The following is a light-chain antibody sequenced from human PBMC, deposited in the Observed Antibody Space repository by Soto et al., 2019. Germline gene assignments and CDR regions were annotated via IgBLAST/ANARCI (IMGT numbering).Light chain of an antibody. V-gene: IGLV1-44*01. Sequence: QSVLTQPPSASGTPGQRVAISCSGRSSNIGSNTVNWYQQLPGTAPKLLIYSNNQRPSGVPDRFSASKSGTSASLAISGLQSEDEADYYCAAGDDGINGSWVFGGGTKLTVL. CDR2: SNN. J-gene: IGLJ3*02. CDR3: AAGDDGINGSWV. CDR1: SSNIGSNT.